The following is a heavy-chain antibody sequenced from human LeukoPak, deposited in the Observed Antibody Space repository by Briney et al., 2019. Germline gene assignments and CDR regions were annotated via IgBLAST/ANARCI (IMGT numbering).Heavy chain of an antibody. D-gene: IGHD6-19*01. V-gene: IGHV3-30-3*01. CDR1: GFTFSSYA. CDR3: ASPKGIAVAGTSYYYGMDA. Sequence: PGGSLRLSCAASGFTFSSYAMHWVRQAPGKGLEWVAVISYDGSNKYYADSVKGRFTISRDNSKNTLYLQMNSLRAEDTAVYYCASPKGIAVAGTSYYYGMDAWGQGTTVTVSS. J-gene: IGHJ6*02. CDR2: ISYDGSNK.